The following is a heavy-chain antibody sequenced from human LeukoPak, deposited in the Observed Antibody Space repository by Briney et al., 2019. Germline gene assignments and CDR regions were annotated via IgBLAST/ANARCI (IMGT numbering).Heavy chain of an antibody. CDR2: INHSGST. CDR3: ARGLRFWSGYYSY. CDR1: GGPFSGYY. D-gene: IGHD3-3*01. J-gene: IGHJ4*02. V-gene: IGHV4-34*01. Sequence: PSETLSLTCAVYGGPFSGYYWSWIRQPPGKGLEWVGEINHSGSTNYNPSLKSRVTISVDTSKNQFSLKLSSVTAADTAVYYCARGLRFWSGYYSYWGQGTLVTVSS.